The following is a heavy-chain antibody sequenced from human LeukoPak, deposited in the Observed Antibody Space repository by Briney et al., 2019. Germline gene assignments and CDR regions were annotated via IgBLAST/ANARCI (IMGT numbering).Heavy chain of an antibody. CDR2: ISSSGSTI. V-gene: IGHV3-48*03. D-gene: IGHD3-9*01. J-gene: IGHJ4*02. CDR1: GFTFSSYE. Sequence: GGSLRLSCAASGFTFSSYEMNWVRQAPGKGLEWVSYISSSGSTIYYADSVKGRFTISRDNAKNSLYLQMNSLRAEDTAVYYCARGLRYFDWFPRGFDYWGQGTLVTVSS. CDR3: ARGLRYFDWFPRGFDY.